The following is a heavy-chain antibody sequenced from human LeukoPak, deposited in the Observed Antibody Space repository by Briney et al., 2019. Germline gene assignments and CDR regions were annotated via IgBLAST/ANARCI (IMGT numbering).Heavy chain of an antibody. J-gene: IGHJ4*02. CDR1: DGSISSYH. CDR2: IYTSGSP. D-gene: IGHD3-22*01. V-gene: IGHV4-4*07. Sequence: PSETLSLTCSVSDGSISSYHWTWIRQPVGKGLEWIGRIYTSGSPIYNPSLKSRVSMSVDTSKNHVSLKLSSVTAADTAVYYCVRDHVAAAGYYDYWGQGSLSPSPQ. CDR3: VRDHVAAAGYYDY.